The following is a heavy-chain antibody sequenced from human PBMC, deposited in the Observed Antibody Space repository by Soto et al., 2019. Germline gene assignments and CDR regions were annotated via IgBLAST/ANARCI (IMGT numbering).Heavy chain of an antibody. V-gene: IGHV2-5*01. Sequence: QITLKESGPTLVKPTQTLTLTCTFSGFSLSASGVGVGWIRQPPGKALEWLALIYWNDDKRYSPSLKSRLTITKDTSKNQVVLTMTNMDPVDTATYYCAHISLRWDTVDYWGQGTLVTVSS. J-gene: IGHJ4*02. CDR2: IYWNDDK. CDR3: AHISLRWDTVDY. D-gene: IGHD4-17*01. CDR1: GFSLSASGVG.